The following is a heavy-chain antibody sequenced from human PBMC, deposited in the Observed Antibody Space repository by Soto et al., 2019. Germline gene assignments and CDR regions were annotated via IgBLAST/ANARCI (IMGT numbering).Heavy chain of an antibody. D-gene: IGHD1-26*01. CDR1: GGTFSSYA. Sequence: QVQLVQSGAEVKKPGSSVKVSCKASGGTFSSYAITWVRQAPGQGLEWMGGIIPMFGTAKYAQKFQGRVTITADKSTSTAYMEVTSLRSEDTAVYSCARMKKWELADALEIWGQGTMVTVSS. CDR3: ARMKKWELADALEI. J-gene: IGHJ3*02. V-gene: IGHV1-69*06. CDR2: IIPMFGTA.